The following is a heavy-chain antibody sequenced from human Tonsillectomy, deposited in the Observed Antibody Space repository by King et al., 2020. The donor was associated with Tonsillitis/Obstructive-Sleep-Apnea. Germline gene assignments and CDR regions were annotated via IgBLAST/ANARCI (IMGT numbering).Heavy chain of an antibody. CDR3: ARDKAAAGSREVYFDY. CDR2: ISSSSSYI. CDR1: GFTFSSYS. D-gene: IGHD6-13*01. J-gene: IGHJ4*02. V-gene: IGHV3-21*01. Sequence: QLVQSGGGLVKPGGSLRLSCAASGFTFSSYSMNWVRQAPGKGLEWVSSISSSSSYIYYADSVKGRFTISRDNAKNSLYLQMNSLRAEDTAVYYCARDKAAAGSREVYFDYWGQGTLVTVSS.